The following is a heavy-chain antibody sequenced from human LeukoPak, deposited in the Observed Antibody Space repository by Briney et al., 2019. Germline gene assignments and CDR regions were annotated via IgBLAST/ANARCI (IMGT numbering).Heavy chain of an antibody. CDR3: ARGGTSGYSSTRHFWGGNYYFDY. D-gene: IGHD2-2*01. CDR2: INQDGSEK. J-gene: IGHJ4*02. CDR1: GFTFDDYW. Sequence: GGSLRLSCGASGFTFDDYWMSWVRQAPGQGLEWVANINQDGSEKYYLDSARGRFTISRDNARNSLYLQVNSLRAEDTAVYYCARGGTSGYSSTRHFWGGNYYFDYWGQGSLVTVSS. V-gene: IGHV3-7*01.